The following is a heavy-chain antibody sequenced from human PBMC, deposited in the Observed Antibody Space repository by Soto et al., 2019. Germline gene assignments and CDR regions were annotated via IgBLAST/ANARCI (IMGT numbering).Heavy chain of an antibody. V-gene: IGHV4-59*01. J-gene: IGHJ1*01. CDR2: IYYSGST. CDR3: ARAPPLAYCGGDCYVEDFHH. Sequence: SETMSLTCTVSGGSISSYYWSWITKPQGKGLEWIGYIYYSGSTNYNPSLKSRVTISVDTSKNQFSLKLSSVTAADTAVYYCARAPPLAYCGGDCYVEDFHHWGQGTLVTVSS. D-gene: IGHD2-21*02. CDR1: GGSISSYY.